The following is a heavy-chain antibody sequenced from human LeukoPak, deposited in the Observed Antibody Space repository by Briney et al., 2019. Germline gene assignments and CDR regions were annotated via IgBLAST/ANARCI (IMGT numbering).Heavy chain of an antibody. D-gene: IGHD3-3*01. CDR1: GGSISSSSYY. J-gene: IGHJ6*03. CDR3: ARAVRRANFRSGYYNPHMDV. Sequence: SETLSLTCTVSGGSISSSSYYWGWIRQPPGKGLEWIGSIYYSGSTYYNPSLKSRVTISVDTSKNQFSMKLTSVTAADTATYYCARAVRRANFRSGYYNPHMDVWGKGTTVTVSS. CDR2: IYYSGST. V-gene: IGHV4-39*07.